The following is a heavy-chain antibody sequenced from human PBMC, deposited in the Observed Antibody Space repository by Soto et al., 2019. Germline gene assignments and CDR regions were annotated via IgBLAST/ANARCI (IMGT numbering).Heavy chain of an antibody. CDR1: GFTFSDSA. CDR3: AKERLTSAAAHYGLDV. V-gene: IGHV3-23*04. D-gene: IGHD3-9*01. CDR2: ISGSGNNR. J-gene: IGHJ6*02. Sequence: EVQLVESGGGLVQPEGSLKLSCAASGFTFSDSAIHWVRQASGKGLEWVSGISGSGNNRYYADSMKGRFTVSRDNSKNTVYLQMNSLRADDTAVYYCAKERLTSAAAHYGLDVWGQGTTVTVSS.